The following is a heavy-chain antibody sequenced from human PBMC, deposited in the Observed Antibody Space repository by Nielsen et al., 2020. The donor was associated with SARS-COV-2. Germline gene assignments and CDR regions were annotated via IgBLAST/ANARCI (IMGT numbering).Heavy chain of an antibody. CDR1: GFSLSTSGVG. Sequence: SGPTLVKPTETLTLTCSFSGFSLSTSGVGVGWIRQPPGKALEWLARIDWDDDKYSSLKTRLTISKDTSKNQVVLTITNMDPADTATYYCARGRYYFGSWGQGTLVTVSS. V-gene: IGHV2-70*11. J-gene: IGHJ4*01. CDR3: ARGRYYFGS. CDR2: IDWDDDK.